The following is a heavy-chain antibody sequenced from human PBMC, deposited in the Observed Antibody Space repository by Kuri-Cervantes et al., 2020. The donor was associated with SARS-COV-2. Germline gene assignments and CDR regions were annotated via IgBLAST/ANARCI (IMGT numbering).Heavy chain of an antibody. D-gene: IGHD3-10*01. CDR3: AVSKGNYYYYYMDV. J-gene: IGHJ6*03. Sequence: GESLKISCAASGFTFSSYAMHWVRQAPGKGLEWVAVISYDGSNKYYADSVKGRFTISRDNSKNTLYLQMNSLRAEDTAVYYCAVSKGNYYYYYMDVWGKGTTVTVSS. CDR1: GFTFSSYA. CDR2: ISYDGSNK. V-gene: IGHV3-30*01.